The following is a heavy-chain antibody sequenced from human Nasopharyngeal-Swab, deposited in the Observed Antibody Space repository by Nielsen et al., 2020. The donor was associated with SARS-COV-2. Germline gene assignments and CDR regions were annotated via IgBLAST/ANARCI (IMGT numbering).Heavy chain of an antibody. D-gene: IGHD3-22*01. CDR3: ARDYYDSSGYYYEAFDI. J-gene: IGHJ3*02. CDR2: ISAYNGNT. V-gene: IGHV1-18*01. Sequence: WVRQAPGQGLEWMGWISAYNGNTNYAQKLQGRVTMTTDTSTSTAYMELRSLRSDDTAVYYCARDYYDSSGYYYEAFDIWGQGTMVTVSS.